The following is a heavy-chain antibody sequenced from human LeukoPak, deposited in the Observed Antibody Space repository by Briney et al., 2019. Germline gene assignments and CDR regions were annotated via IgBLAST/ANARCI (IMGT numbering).Heavy chain of an antibody. J-gene: IGHJ4*02. Sequence: ASVKVSCKASGGTFSSYTISWERQAPGQGLEWKGRIIPILGIANYAQKFQGRVTITADKSTSTAYMELSSLRSEDTAVYYCARGAWFGESSPDSEYYFDYWGQGTLVTVSS. D-gene: IGHD3-10*01. CDR2: IIPILGIA. V-gene: IGHV1-69*02. CDR3: ARGAWFGESSPDSEYYFDY. CDR1: GGTFSSYT.